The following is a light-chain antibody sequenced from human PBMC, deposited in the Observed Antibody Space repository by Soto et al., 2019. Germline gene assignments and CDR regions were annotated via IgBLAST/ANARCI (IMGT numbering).Light chain of an antibody. V-gene: IGKV3-20*01. CDR1: QSVSSEK. J-gene: IGKJ4*01. CDR3: QQYGSSLLT. Sequence: EIVLTQSPGTLSLSPGERASLSCRAGQSVSSEKLAWYQQKPGQAPRLLIFGASGRATGIPERFSGSGSGTDFSLTISRLEPEDSAVYYCQQYGSSLLTFGGGTKVEIK. CDR2: GAS.